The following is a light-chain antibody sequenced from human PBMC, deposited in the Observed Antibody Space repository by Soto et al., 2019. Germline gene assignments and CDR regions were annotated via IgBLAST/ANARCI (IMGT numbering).Light chain of an antibody. CDR1: QSVRTY. Sequence: EIVLTQSPVTLSLSPGERATLSCRASQSVRTYLAWYQVKPDQAPSLLIYDASRRASGVPARFSGSGSGTDFPLTISSLEHEDFVLYYCQQRTNWPPITFGQGTRLETK. J-gene: IGKJ5*01. CDR2: DAS. CDR3: QQRTNWPPIT. V-gene: IGKV3-11*01.